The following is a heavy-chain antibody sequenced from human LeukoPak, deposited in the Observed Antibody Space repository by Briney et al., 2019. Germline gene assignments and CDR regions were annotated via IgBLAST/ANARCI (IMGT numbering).Heavy chain of an antibody. D-gene: IGHD4-11*01. V-gene: IGHV4-59*01. CDR2: IYYSGST. Sequence: PSETLSLTCTVSGGSISSYYWSWIRQPPGKGLEWIGYIYYSGSTKYNPSLKSRVTTSVDTSENQFSLKLSSVTAADTAVYYCARYRGKTTVSSLDWFDPWGQGTLVTVSS. CDR3: ARYRGKTTVSSLDWFDP. J-gene: IGHJ5*02. CDR1: GGSISSYY.